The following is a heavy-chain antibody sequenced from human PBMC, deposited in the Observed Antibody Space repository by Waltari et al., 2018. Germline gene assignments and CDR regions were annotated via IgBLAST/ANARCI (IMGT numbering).Heavy chain of an antibody. D-gene: IGHD6-19*01. Sequence: QVQLVQSGAEVKKPGASVKVSCKASGYTFTSYYMHWVRQAPGQGLEWMGMINPSGGSTSYAQKFQGRVTMTRDTSTSTVYMELSSLRSEDTAVYYCARGGTWGSGWYSMEDYWGQGTLVTVSS. CDR2: INPSGGST. CDR1: GYTFTSYY. J-gene: IGHJ4*02. CDR3: ARGGTWGSGWYSMEDY. V-gene: IGHV1-46*01.